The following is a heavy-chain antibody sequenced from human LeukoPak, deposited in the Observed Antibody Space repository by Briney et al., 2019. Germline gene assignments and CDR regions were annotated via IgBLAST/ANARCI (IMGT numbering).Heavy chain of an antibody. CDR3: ARVVDTAMVHYFDY. Sequence: SVKVSRKASGGTFSSYAISWVRQAPGQGLEWMGGIIPIFGTANYAQKFQGRVTITADKSTSTAYMELSSLRSEDTAVYYCARVVDTAMVHYFDYWGQGTLATVSS. D-gene: IGHD5-18*01. J-gene: IGHJ4*02. CDR2: IIPIFGTA. CDR1: GGTFSSYA. V-gene: IGHV1-69*06.